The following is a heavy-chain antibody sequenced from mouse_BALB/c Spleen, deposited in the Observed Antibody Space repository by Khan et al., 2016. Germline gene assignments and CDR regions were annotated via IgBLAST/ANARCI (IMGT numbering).Heavy chain of an antibody. J-gene: IGHJ4*01. Sequence: QVQLKQSGPELVKPGASVKMSCKASGYTFTDYVIRWVKQRTGQGLEWIGEIYPGNGITYYDAMFKGKATMTADKSSHTAYLQLSGLTSEDSAVYFCARTFDYWGQGTTVTVSS. CDR3: ARTFDY. CDR1: GYTFTDYV. V-gene: IGHV1-77*01. CDR2: IYPGNGIT.